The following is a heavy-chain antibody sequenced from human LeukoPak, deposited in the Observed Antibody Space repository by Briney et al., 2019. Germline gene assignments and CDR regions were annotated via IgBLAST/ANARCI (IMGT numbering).Heavy chain of an antibody. D-gene: IGHD6-13*01. CDR3: ARDRAAADGFDY. CDR1: GYTFTCYY. Sequence: ASVKVSCKASGYTFTCYYMHWVRQAPGQGLEWMGWINPNSGGTNYAQKFQGRVTMTRDTSISTAYMELSRLRYDDTAVYYCARDRAAADGFDYWGQGTLVTVSS. V-gene: IGHV1-2*02. J-gene: IGHJ4*02. CDR2: INPNSGGT.